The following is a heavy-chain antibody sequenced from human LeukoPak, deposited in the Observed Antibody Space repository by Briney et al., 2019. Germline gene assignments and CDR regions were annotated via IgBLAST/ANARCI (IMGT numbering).Heavy chain of an antibody. V-gene: IGHV4-34*01. CDR2: INHSGST. J-gene: IGHJ4*02. CDR3: ARLTLDYGAERGFDY. Sequence: PSETLSLTCAVYGGSFSGYYWSWIRQPPGKGLEWIGEINHSGSTNYNQSLKSRVTISVDTSKNQFSLKLTFMTAADTAVYYCARLTLDYGAERGFDYWGQGTLVTVSS. D-gene: IGHD4-17*01. CDR1: GGSFSGYY.